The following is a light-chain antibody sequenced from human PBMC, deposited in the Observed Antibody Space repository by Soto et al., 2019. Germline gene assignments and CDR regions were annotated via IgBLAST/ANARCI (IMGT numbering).Light chain of an antibody. V-gene: IGKV1-5*01. CDR1: QSISSW. J-gene: IGKJ1*01. Sequence: DIQMTQSPSTLSASVGDRVTITCRASQSISSWLAWYQQKPGKAPKLLLYDAFSLESGVPSRFSGSGSGTECTLPISSVQPDDFANYYCQQYNSDSCTVGQGTKLEIK. CDR2: DAF. CDR3: QQYNSDSCT.